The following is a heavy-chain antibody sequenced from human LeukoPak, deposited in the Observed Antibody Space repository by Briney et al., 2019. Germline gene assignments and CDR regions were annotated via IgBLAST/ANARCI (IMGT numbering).Heavy chain of an antibody. D-gene: IGHD4/OR15-4a*01. Sequence: GGSLRLSCAASGFTLSSYAMSWVRQAPGKGLEWVSAISGSGGSTYYADSVKGRFTISRDNSKNTLYLQMNSLRAEDTAVYYCAKAGGDDFGGGQWVWDYWGQGTLVTVSS. V-gene: IGHV3-23*01. CDR3: AKAGGDDFGGGQWVWDY. CDR2: ISGSGGST. J-gene: IGHJ4*02. CDR1: GFTLSSYA.